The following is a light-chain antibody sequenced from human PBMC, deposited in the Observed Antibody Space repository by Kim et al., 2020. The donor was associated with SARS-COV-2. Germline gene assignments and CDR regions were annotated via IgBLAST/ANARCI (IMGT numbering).Light chain of an antibody. CDR1: KLGTKY. V-gene: IGLV3-1*01. CDR3: QAWDRRPVI. CDR2: QDD. Sequence: SYELTQPPSVSVSPGQTATITCSGDKLGTKYVCWYQQKPGQSPVLVMFQDDKRPSGIPERFSGSNSGNTATLTISGTQTMDEADYYCQAWDRRPVIFGG. J-gene: IGLJ2*01.